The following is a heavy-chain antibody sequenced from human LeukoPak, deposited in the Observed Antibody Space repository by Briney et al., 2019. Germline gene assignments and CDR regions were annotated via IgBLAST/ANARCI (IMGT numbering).Heavy chain of an antibody. Sequence: AGGSLRLSCVASGFTFSNKAMSWVRQAPGMGLEWVTSTTQSGESSGYADSVKGRFTISRDNSKNTLFLQMDSLRVEDTAIYYCARESGGDWGYFDYWGQGTLVTVSS. J-gene: IGHJ4*02. CDR1: GFTFSNKA. D-gene: IGHD2-21*02. CDR3: ARESGGDWGYFDY. CDR2: TTQSGESS. V-gene: IGHV3-23*01.